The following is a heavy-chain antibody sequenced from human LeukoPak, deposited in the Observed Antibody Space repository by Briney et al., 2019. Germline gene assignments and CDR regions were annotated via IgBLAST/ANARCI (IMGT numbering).Heavy chain of an antibody. D-gene: IGHD2-15*01. Sequence: SETLSLTCSVSRYSISSGYYWAWIRQPPGKGLEWIGSIYHSGSTYYNPSLKSRVTISVDTSKNQFSLKLSSVTAADTAVYYCARGSCSGGSCYSFYYYYMDVWGKGTTVTVSS. V-gene: IGHV4-38-2*02. CDR1: RYSISSGYY. CDR2: IYHSGST. CDR3: ARGSCSGGSCYSFYYYYMDV. J-gene: IGHJ6*03.